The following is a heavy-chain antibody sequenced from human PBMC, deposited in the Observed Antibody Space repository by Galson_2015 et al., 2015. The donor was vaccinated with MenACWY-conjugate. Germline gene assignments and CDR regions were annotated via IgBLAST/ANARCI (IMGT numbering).Heavy chain of an antibody. Sequence: SLRLSCAASGFTVSTNCMSWVRQAPGKGLEWVSIICSGTRTLYADSVKGRFTISGDNSQNTVYLQMNSLRAEDTAMYYCARSGVGFGERWLDPWGQGTLVTVPS. J-gene: IGHJ5*02. CDR3: ARSGVGFGERWLDP. CDR1: GFTVSTNC. D-gene: IGHD3-16*01. V-gene: IGHV3-53*01. CDR2: ICSGTRT.